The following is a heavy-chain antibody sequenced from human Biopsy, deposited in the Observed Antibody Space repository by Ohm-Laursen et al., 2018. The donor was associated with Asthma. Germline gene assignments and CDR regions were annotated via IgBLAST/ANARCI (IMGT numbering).Heavy chain of an antibody. J-gene: IGHJ4*02. V-gene: IGHV1-58*01. CDR2: IVFASGAT. CDR1: GVALSGYT. D-gene: IGHD2/OR15-2a*01. CDR3: AAGRTSLQGESLI. Sequence: ASVKVSCNTSGVALSGYTFEWVRQARGLGLEWIAWIVFASGATNYAQNFQDRLTVTRDMSAGSVSMELRGLSSTDTAVYYCAAGRTSLQGESLIWGQGTLVTVSS.